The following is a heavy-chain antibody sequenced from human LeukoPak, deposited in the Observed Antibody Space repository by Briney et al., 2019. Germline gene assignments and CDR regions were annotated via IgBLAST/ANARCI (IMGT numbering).Heavy chain of an antibody. V-gene: IGHV4-4*07. CDR2: IYTSGST. J-gene: IGHJ6*03. D-gene: IGHD3-22*01. Sequence: PSEALSLTCTASGGSISSYYWSWLRQPAGKGLEWIGRIYTSGSTNYNPSLKSRVTMSVDTSKNQFSLKLSSVTAADTAVYYCARVQVLDYYDSSGAYYMDVWGKGTTVTVSS. CDR3: ARVQVLDYYDSSGAYYMDV. CDR1: GGSISSYY.